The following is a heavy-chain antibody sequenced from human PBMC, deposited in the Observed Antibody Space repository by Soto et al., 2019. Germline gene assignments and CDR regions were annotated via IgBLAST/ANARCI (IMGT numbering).Heavy chain of an antibody. CDR2: ISAYNGNT. J-gene: IGHJ6*02. Sequence: QVQLVQSGAEVKKPGASVKVSCKASGYSFTSYGISWVRQAPGQGLEWMGWISAYNGNTNYAQQLQGRVTMTTDTATSTAYRELRRLGSDDTAVYYCARDNGFGESDVWGQGTTVTASS. CDR3: ARDNGFGESDV. D-gene: IGHD3-10*01. V-gene: IGHV1-18*01. CDR1: GYSFTSYG.